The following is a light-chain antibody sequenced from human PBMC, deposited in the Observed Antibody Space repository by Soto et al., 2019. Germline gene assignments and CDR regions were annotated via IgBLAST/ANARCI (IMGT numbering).Light chain of an antibody. CDR3: GTWDSRLTTFV. V-gene: IGLV1-51*02. CDR1: SSNIGEYY. Sequence: QSVLTQPPSVSAAPGQKVTMPCSGSSSNIGEYYVSWHQQLPGTAPKLLIYENDKRPSGIPDRFSGSKSGTSATLDITGLQTGDEAVYYCGTWDSRLTTFVFGTGTKVTV. CDR2: END. J-gene: IGLJ1*01.